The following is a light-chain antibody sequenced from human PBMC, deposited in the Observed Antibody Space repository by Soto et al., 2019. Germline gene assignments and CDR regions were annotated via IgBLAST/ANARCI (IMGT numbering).Light chain of an antibody. J-gene: IGKJ2*02. CDR2: DAS. CDR3: QQRSNWPRT. V-gene: IGKV3-11*01. Sequence: EIVLTQSPATLSLSPGDRATLSCRASQSVSSYLAWYQQEPGQAPRLLIYDASNRATGIPARFSGSGSGTXXXXTXXXXXXXXXXXXYXQQRSNWPRTFGQGTKLEIK. CDR1: QSVSSY.